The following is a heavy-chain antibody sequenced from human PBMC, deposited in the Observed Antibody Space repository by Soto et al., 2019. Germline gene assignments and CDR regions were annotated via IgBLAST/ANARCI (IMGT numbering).Heavy chain of an antibody. CDR1: GFSLSNARMG. V-gene: IGHV2-26*01. D-gene: IGHD2-2*03. CDR2: IFSNDEK. Sequence: QVTLKESGPVLVKPTETLTLTCTVSGFSLSNARMGVSWIRQPPGKALEWLAHIFSNDEKSYSTSLKSRLTISKDXXKXQXXLTMTNMDPVDTATYYCARLSMDIVLVPAATRFDPWGQGTLVTVSS. CDR3: ARLSMDIVLVPAATRFDP. J-gene: IGHJ5*02.